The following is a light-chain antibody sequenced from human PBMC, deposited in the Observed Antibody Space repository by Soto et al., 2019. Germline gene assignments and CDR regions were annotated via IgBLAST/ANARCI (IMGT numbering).Light chain of an antibody. CDR1: QSIRSN. J-gene: IGKJ2*01. CDR3: QQYNNWPPYT. Sequence: EIVMTQSPATLSVSPGERATLSCRASQSIRSNLAWYQKKPGQAPRLLIYTASNRATGIPARFSGSGSGTEFTLTISSLPSEDFAVYYCQQYNNWPPYTFGQGTKLEIK. CDR2: TAS. V-gene: IGKV3-15*01.